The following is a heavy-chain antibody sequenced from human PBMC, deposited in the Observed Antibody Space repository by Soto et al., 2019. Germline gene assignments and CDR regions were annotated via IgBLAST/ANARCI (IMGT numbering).Heavy chain of an antibody. D-gene: IGHD1-1*01. V-gene: IGHV3-53*02. CDR2: IYSGGSA. CDR1: GFTVSNNW. CDR3: ALITTPVR. Sequence: EVQLVETGGGLIQPGGSLRLSCAASGFTVSNNWMSWVRQAPGKGLEWVSLIYSGGSAFYTDSMKGRFIISRDNSKNTLYLQMNSLRVEDTAVYYCALITTPVRWGQGTTVTVSS. J-gene: IGHJ6*02.